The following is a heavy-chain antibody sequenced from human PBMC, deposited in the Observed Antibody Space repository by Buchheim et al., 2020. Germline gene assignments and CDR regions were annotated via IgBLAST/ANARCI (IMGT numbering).Heavy chain of an antibody. D-gene: IGHD3-16*01. CDR3: VSYDWGRSRPWFDY. CDR1: GGSISGSQW. Sequence: QVQLQESGPGLVKPSGTLSLTCAVSGGSISGSQWWTWVRQPPGKGLEWIGETYHSGSPNYNPSLKSRVSISVDKSKNQFSLKLTSVTAADTAVYYCVSYDWGRSRPWFDYWGQGTL. V-gene: IGHV4-4*02. J-gene: IGHJ4*02. CDR2: TYHSGSP.